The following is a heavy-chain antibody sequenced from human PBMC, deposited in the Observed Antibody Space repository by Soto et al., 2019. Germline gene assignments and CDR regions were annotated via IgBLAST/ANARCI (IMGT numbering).Heavy chain of an antibody. CDR3: ARDQRGLTGWRYYYYYGMDV. V-gene: IGHV3-48*02. J-gene: IGHJ6*02. CDR1: GFTFSSYS. D-gene: IGHD3-9*01. CDR2: ISSSSSSTI. Sequence: PGGSLRLSCAASGFTFSSYSMNWVRQAPGKRLEWVSYISSSSSSTIYYADSVKGRFTISRDNAKNSLYLQMNSLRDEDTAVYYCARDQRGLTGWRYYYYYGMDVWGQGTTVTVSS.